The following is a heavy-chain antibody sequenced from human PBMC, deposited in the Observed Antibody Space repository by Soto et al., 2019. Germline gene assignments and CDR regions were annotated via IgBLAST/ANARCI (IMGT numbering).Heavy chain of an antibody. CDR3: ASRSATVLSLTY. Sequence: GGSLRLSCAASGFTFSSYGMTWVRQAPGKGLEWVSFSSATGAGTYYADSVQGRFTVSRDNSKNTLYLQMNSLRAEDTAVYYCASRSATVLSLTYWGPGTQVTVSS. J-gene: IGHJ4*02. CDR1: GFTFSSYG. CDR2: SSATGAGT. V-gene: IGHV3-23*01. D-gene: IGHD2-8*01.